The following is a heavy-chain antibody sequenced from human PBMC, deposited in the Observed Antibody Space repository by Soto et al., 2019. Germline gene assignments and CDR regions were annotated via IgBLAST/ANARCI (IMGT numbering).Heavy chain of an antibody. Sequence: SETLSLTCTVSGGSISSYYWSWIRQPPGKGLEWIGYIYYSGSTNYNPSLKSRVTISVDTSKNQFSLKLSSVTAADTAVYYCARRTGTTNYNWFDPWGQGTLFTVSS. J-gene: IGHJ5*02. CDR3: ARRTGTTNYNWFDP. CDR2: IYYSGST. CDR1: GGSISSYY. D-gene: IGHD1-7*01. V-gene: IGHV4-59*08.